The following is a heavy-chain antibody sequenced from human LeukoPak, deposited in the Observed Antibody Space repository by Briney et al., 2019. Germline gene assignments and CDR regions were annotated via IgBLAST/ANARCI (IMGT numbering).Heavy chain of an antibody. CDR2: IYSGGST. J-gene: IGHJ6*03. V-gene: IGHV3-66*01. CDR3: ARLNHYYYMDV. CDR1: GFTVSSNY. Sequence: PGGSLRLSCAASGFTVSSNYMSWVRQAPGKGLEWVSVIYSGGSTYYADSVKGRFTISGDNSKNTLYLQMNSLRAEDTAVYYCARLNHYYYMDVWGKGTTVTISS.